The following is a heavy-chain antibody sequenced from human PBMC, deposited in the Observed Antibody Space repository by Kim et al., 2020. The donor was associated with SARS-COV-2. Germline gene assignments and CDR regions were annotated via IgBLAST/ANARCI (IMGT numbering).Heavy chain of an antibody. CDR3: ARGSALLWFRGPENYMDV. V-gene: IGHV1-8*01. Sequence: ASVKVSCKASGYTFTSYDINWVRQATGQGLEWMGWMNPNSGNTGYAQKFQGRVTMTRNTSISTAYMELSSLRSEDTAVYYCARGSALLWFRGPENYMDVWGKGTTVTVSS. CDR1: GYTFTSYD. D-gene: IGHD3-10*01. CDR2: MNPNSGNT. J-gene: IGHJ6*03.